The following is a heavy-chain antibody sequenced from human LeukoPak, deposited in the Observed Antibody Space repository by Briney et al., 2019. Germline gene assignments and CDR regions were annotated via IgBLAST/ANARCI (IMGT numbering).Heavy chain of an antibody. CDR3: ARLPEGGYATSLGWLDP. J-gene: IGHJ5*01. CDR2: IYTSGST. CDR1: GGSISSYY. D-gene: IGHD5-24*01. Sequence: PSETLSLTCTVSGGSISSYYWSWIRQPAGKGLEWIGRIYTSGSTNYNPSLKSRVTMSVDTSKNQFSLKLSSVTAADTAVYFCARLPEGGYATSLGWLDPWGQGTRVTVSS. V-gene: IGHV4-4*07.